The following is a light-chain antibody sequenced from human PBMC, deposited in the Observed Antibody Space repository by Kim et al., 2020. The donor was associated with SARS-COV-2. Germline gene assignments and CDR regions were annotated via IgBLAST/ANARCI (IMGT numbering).Light chain of an antibody. V-gene: IGLV1-44*01. CDR3: AAWDDSLNGHWV. Sequence: QSVLTQPPSASGTPGQRVTISCSGSSSNIGSNSVNWYQQLPGTAPKLLMYSNDQRPSWVPDRFSGSKSGTSASLAISGLQSEDEADYYCAAWDDSLNGHWVFGGGTQLTVL. CDR2: SND. J-gene: IGLJ3*02. CDR1: SSNIGSNS.